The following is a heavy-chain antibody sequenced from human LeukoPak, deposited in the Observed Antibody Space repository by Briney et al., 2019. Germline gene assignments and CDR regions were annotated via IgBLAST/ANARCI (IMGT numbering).Heavy chain of an antibody. CDR1: GYTFTGYY. V-gene: IGHV1-2*02. J-gene: IGHJ3*02. CDR2: IKPHSGGT. CDR3: AREGPRFGNDAFDI. Sequence: ASVKVSCKASGYTFTGYYMHWVRQAPGQGLEWMGWIKPHSGGTNYAQKFQGRVTMTRDTSISTAYMDLSSLRSEDTAVYYCAREGPRFGNDAFDIWGQGTMVTVSS. D-gene: IGHD3-16*01.